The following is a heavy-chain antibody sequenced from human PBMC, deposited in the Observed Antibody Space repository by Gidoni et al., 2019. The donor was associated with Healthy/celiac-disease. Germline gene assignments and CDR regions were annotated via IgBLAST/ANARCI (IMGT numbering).Heavy chain of an antibody. Sequence: QVQLQESGPGLVKPSGTLSLTCAVSGGSISSSNWWSWVLQPPGKGLEWIGEIYHSGITNYNPSLKSRVTISVDKSKNQFSLKLSSVTASDTAVYYCARWTPRGDYPGNWFDPWGQGTLVTVSS. V-gene: IGHV4-4*02. CDR2: IYHSGIT. CDR1: GGSISSSNW. D-gene: IGHD4-17*01. CDR3: ARWTPRGDYPGNWFDP. J-gene: IGHJ5*02.